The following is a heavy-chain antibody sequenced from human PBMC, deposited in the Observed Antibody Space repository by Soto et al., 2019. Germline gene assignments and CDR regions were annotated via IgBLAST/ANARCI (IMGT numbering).Heavy chain of an antibody. D-gene: IGHD6-6*01. V-gene: IGHV3-11*01. CDR2: ISSSGSTI. CDR1: GFTFSDNY. CDR3: ARVLMAARGPLALDY. J-gene: IGHJ4*02. Sequence: QVQLVESGGGLVKPGGSLRLSCAASGFTFSDNYMSWIRQAPGKGLEWISYISSSGSTIYYADSVKGRFTISRDNAKNSLYLQMNSRRAEDTAVYYCARVLMAARGPLALDYWGQGTLVTVSS.